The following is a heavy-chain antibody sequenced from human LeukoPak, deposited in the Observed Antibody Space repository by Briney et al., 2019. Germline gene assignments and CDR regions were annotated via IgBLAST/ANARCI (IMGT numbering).Heavy chain of an antibody. V-gene: IGHV3-21*01. CDR2: ISSSSIYR. CDR3: ARGGFCSGGNCHATLYDF. D-gene: IGHD2-15*01. CDR1: GFTFSSYE. Sequence: PGGSLRLSCAASGFTFSSYEMNWVRQAPGKGLEWVSSISSSSIYRYYADSVKGRFTISRDDAKNSLYLQMNSLRAEDTAVYYCARGGFCSGGNCHATLYDFWGQGTLVTVSS. J-gene: IGHJ4*02.